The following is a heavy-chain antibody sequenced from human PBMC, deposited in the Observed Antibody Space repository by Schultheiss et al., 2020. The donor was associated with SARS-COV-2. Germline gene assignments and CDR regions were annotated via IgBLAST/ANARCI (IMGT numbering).Heavy chain of an antibody. CDR1: GGSISSGGYY. CDR3: ARGLGLGSSSCYRPNWFDP. V-gene: IGHV4-31*03. CDR2: IYYSGST. D-gene: IGHD6-13*01. Sequence: SETLSLTCTVSGGSISSGGYYWTWIRQHPGKGLEWIGYIYYSGSTYYNPSLKSRVTISVDTSKNQFSLKLSSVTAADTAVYYCARGLGLGSSSCYRPNWFDPWGQGTLVTVSS. J-gene: IGHJ5*02.